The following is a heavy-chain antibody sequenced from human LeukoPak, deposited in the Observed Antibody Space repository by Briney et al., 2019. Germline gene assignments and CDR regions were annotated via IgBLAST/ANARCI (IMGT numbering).Heavy chain of an antibody. J-gene: IGHJ2*01. D-gene: IGHD3-9*01. V-gene: IGHV4-61*02. CDR1: GGSIGSGSYY. CDR3: ARQYIDILTGYHRGELYWYFDL. Sequence: PSETLSLTCTVSGGSIGSGSYYWSWIRQPAGKGLEWIGRIYSSGSTNYNPSLKSRVTISLDTSKNQFSLKLNSVTAADTAVYYCARQYIDILTGYHRGELYWYFDLWGRGTLVTVSS. CDR2: IYSSGST.